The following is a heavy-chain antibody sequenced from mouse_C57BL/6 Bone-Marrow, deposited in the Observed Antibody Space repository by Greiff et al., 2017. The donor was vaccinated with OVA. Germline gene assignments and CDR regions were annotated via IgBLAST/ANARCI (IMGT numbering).Heavy chain of an antibody. D-gene: IGHD3-2*02. V-gene: IGHV1-15*01. Sequence: QVQLQQSGAELVRPGASVTLSCKASGYTFTDYEMHWVKQTPVHGLEWIGAIDPETGGTAYNQKFKGKAILTADKSSSTAYMQLSSLTSEDSAVYYCARGDSSGYRGFDYWGQGTTLTVSS. CDR2: IDPETGGT. CDR1: GYTFTDYE. J-gene: IGHJ2*01. CDR3: ARGDSSGYRGFDY.